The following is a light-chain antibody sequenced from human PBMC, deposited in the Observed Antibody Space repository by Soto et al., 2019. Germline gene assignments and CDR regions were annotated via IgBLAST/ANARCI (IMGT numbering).Light chain of an antibody. V-gene: IGLV1-44*01. Sequence: QSVVTQPPAAYGTPGQSVTISCSGSSSNIGSNTVNWYQQLPGTAPKLLTYSNNQRPSGVPDRFSGSKSGTSASLAISGLQSEDEADYYCAAWDDSLNGYVFGTETKVTVL. CDR2: SNN. J-gene: IGLJ1*01. CDR1: SSNIGSNT. CDR3: AAWDDSLNGYV.